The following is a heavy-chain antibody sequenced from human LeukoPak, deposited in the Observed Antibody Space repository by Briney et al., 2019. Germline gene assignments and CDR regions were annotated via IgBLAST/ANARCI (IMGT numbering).Heavy chain of an antibody. V-gene: IGHV3-9*01. Sequence: GTSLRLSCAASGFSFDDYAMHWVRQAPGKGLEWVSGISWNSGSIGYADSVKGRFTISRDNAKNSLYLQMNSLRAEDTALYYCAKGYCSSTSCYPGGYWGQGTLVTVSS. CDR3: AKGYCSSTSCYPGGY. D-gene: IGHD2-2*01. CDR2: ISWNSGSI. CDR1: GFSFDDYA. J-gene: IGHJ4*02.